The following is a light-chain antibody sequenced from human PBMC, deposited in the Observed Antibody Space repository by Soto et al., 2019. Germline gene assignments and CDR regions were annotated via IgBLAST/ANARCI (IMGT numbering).Light chain of an antibody. CDR2: DAS. CDR3: QPRSNGRS. V-gene: IGKV3-11*01. J-gene: IGKJ5*01. CDR1: QSVSTY. Sequence: EIVFTQPPAILSLYTREKATLSCRASQSVSTYLGRYQQKPGQAPRLLIYDASNRATGIPARFSGSASGTDFTLTIFSLETENFSLYTGQPRSNGRSLGQGARRRL.